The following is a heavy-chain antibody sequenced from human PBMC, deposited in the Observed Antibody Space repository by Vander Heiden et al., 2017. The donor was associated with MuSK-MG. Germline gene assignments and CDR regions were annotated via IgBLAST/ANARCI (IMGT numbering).Heavy chain of an antibody. CDR1: GFTFDDYA. CDR3: AKDLYSGYDLPDY. J-gene: IGHJ4*02. D-gene: IGHD5-12*01. V-gene: IGHV3-9*01. Sequence: EVQLAESGGGLVQPGRSLRLACAAPGFTFDDYAMHWFRQAQGKGLEWVSGISWNSGSIGYADSVKGRFTISRDNAKNSLYLQMNSLRAEDTALYYCAKDLYSGYDLPDYWGQGTLVTVSS. CDR2: ISWNSGSI.